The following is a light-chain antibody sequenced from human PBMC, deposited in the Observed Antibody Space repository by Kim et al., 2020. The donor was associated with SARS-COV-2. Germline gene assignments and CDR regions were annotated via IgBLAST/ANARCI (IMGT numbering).Light chain of an antibody. CDR1: RYNVGDQG. CDR3: SAWDYSLSAWV. Sequence: QAGLTQPPSVSKGLGQTATLTCTGNRYNVGDQGAAWLQQHQGHPPKLLSYRNDNRPSGISERLSASRSGNTASLTITGLQPEDEADYYCSAWDYSLSAWVFGGGTKLTVL. J-gene: IGLJ3*02. CDR2: RND. V-gene: IGLV10-54*01.